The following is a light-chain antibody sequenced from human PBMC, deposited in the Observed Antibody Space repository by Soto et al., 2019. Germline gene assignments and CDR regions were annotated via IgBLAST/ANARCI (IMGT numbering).Light chain of an antibody. J-gene: IGKJ1*01. CDR3: QQYGTLPWT. V-gene: IGKV3-20*01. CDR2: GAS. CDR1: QSVISSY. Sequence: EIGLTQSPGTLSLSPGERATLSCRASQSVISSYLAWDQQKPGQAPRLLMYGASSRATGIPARFSGRGSGTDFTLTISRLEPEDFSVFYCQQYGTLPWTFGRGTKVEIK.